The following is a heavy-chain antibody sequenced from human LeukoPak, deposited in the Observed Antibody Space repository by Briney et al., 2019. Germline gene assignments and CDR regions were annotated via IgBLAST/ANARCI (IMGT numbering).Heavy chain of an antibody. CDR1: GFTFSTYV. CDR3: ARVPGLRWELGPFDY. V-gene: IGHV3-23*01. Sequence: GGSLRLSCAASGFTFSTYVMNWFRQAPGKGLEWVSTISVGAEYIFYADSVKGRFTISRDDSNNALYLQMHSLRAEDTALYYCARVPGLRWELGPFDYWGQGTLVTVSS. J-gene: IGHJ4*02. D-gene: IGHD4-23*01. CDR2: ISVGAEYI.